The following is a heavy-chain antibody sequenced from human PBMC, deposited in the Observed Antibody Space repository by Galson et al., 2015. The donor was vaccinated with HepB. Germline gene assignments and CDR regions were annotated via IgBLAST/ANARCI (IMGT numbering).Heavy chain of an antibody. V-gene: IGHV3-64D*06. Sequence: SLRLSCAASGFTFSSYAMHWVRQAPGKGLEYVSAISSNGGSTYYADSVKGRFTISRDNSKNTLYLQMSRLRAEDTAVYYCVKDLPSRVGMARLFGYWGQGTLVTVSS. CDR2: ISSNGGST. J-gene: IGHJ4*02. CDR1: GFTFSSYA. D-gene: IGHD5-24*01. CDR3: VKDLPSRVGMARLFGY.